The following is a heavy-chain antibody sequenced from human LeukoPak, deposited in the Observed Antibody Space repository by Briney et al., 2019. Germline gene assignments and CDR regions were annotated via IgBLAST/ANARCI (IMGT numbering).Heavy chain of an antibody. CDR1: EFSFSNYS. D-gene: IGHD6-13*01. CDR2: ISRSGDST. Sequence: GGSLRLSCAASEFSFSNYSMNWVRQAPGKGLEWVSGISRSGDSTYYAASVKGRFTISRDNSENTLFLQMNSLRADDTAVYYCAKGQQLFSAEYFQHWGQGTLVTVSS. V-gene: IGHV3-23*01. CDR3: AKGQQLFSAEYFQH. J-gene: IGHJ1*01.